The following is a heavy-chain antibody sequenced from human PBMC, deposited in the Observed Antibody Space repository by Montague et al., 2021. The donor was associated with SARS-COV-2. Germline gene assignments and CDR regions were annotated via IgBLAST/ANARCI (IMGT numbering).Heavy chain of an antibody. Sequence: SLRLSCAASGFTFSSYAMSWVRQAPGKGLEWVSAISGSGGSTYYADSVKGRFTISRDNSKNTPYLQMNSLRAEDTAVYYCAKDWGIVAHTTRDYYYYYGMDVWGQGTTVTVSS. CDR1: GFTFSSYA. V-gene: IGHV3-23*01. J-gene: IGHJ6*02. CDR2: ISGSGGST. CDR3: AKDWGIVAHTTRDYYYYYGMDV. D-gene: IGHD3-16*01.